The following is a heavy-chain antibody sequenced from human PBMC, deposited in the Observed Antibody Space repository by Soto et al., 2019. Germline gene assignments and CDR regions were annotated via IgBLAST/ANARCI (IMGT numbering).Heavy chain of an antibody. V-gene: IGHV4-4*02. CDR1: SGSISSSNW. CDR3: ARRDYDFWSGYRFDY. J-gene: IGHJ4*02. D-gene: IGHD3-3*01. CDR2: IYHSGST. Sequence: SETLSLTCGVSSGSISSSNWWSWVRQPPGKGLEWIGEIYHSGSTNYNPSLKSRVTISVDKSKNQFSLKLSSVTAADTAVYYCARRDYDFWSGYRFDYWGQGTLVTVSS.